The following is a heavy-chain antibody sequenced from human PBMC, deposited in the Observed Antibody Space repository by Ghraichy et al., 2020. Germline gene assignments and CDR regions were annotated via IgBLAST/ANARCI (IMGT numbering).Heavy chain of an antibody. J-gene: IGHJ6*02. CDR1: GYTFTSYD. V-gene: IGHV1-8*03. Sequence: ASVKVSCKASGYTFTSYDINWVRQATGQGLEWMGWMNPNSGNTGYAQKFQGRVTITRNTSISTAYMELSSLRSEDTAVYYCARSPISRPAAIRRYYYYGMDVWGQGTTVTVSS. CDR2: MNPNSGNT. D-gene: IGHD2-2*02. CDR3: ARSPISRPAAIRRYYYYGMDV.